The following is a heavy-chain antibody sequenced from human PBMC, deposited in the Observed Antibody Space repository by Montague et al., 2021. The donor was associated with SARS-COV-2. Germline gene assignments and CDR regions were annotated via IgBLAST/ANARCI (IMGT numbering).Heavy chain of an antibody. V-gene: IGHV3-33*01. CDR3: ARDEDRGYNWNAHGMDV. Sequence: SRSLSLSASGFTFSSYGMHWVRQAPGKGLEWVTVIWYDGSNKYYADSVKGRFTISRDNSKNTLYLQMNSLRAEDTAVYYCARDEDRGYNWNAHGMDVWGQGTTVTVSS. D-gene: IGHD1-1*01. CDR1: GFTFSSYG. CDR2: IWYDGSNK. J-gene: IGHJ6*02.